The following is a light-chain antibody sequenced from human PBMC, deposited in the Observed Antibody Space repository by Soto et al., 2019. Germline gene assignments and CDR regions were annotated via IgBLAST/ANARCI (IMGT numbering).Light chain of an antibody. V-gene: IGLV2-11*01. CDR3: CSYAGSRV. CDR1: SSDVGEYDY. Sequence: QSALTQPLSVSGSPGQSVTISFTGTSSDVGEYDYVSWYQHHPGKAPKLMIYDVSQRPSGVPDRFSGSKSGSTASLTISGLQAEDEADYYCCSYAGSRVFGGGTKLTVL. J-gene: IGLJ3*02. CDR2: DVS.